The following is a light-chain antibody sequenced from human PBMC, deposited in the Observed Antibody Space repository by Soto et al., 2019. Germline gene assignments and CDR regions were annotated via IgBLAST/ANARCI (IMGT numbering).Light chain of an antibody. CDR3: SSSTIGTFV. V-gene: IGLV2-14*03. CDR2: DVS. J-gene: IGLJ1*01. CDR1: SSDVGGHNY. Sequence: QSVLTQPASVSGSPGQSITIPCTGTSSDVGGHNYVSWYQQHPGKAPKLILYDVSDRPSGVSSRFSGSKSGNTASLTISGLQAEDEADYSCSSSTIGTFVFGTGTKAPS.